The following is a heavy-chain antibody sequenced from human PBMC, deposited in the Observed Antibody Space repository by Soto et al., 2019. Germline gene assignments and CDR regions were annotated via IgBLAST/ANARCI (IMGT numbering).Heavy chain of an antibody. CDR2: ISGDGVTT. Sequence: EVQLVESGGDLVHRGGSLRLSFSASGFPFSSYWMHWVLHTPGKLLDWVARISGDGVTTYYAYSFTGLLTVSRDNDKNTLSLQISGMRAEDTAVYYCARQYYGLLTGYYTDYWGQGTLVSVSS. CDR3: ARQYYGLLTGYYTDY. CDR1: GFPFSSYW. V-gene: IGHV3-74*01. J-gene: IGHJ4*02. D-gene: IGHD3-9*01.